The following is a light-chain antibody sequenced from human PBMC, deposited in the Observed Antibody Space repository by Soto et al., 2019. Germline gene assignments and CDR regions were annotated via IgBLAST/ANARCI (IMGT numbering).Light chain of an antibody. J-gene: IGKJ4*01. Sequence: IQLTQSPSSLSASVGDRVTITCRASQDIGIYLAWYQQKPGKAPNLLIYAASSLQRGVPSRFSGSGSGTDFTLTISSLQPEDFATYYCQQSYSTPRTFGGGTKVDIK. CDR3: QQSYSTPRT. CDR2: AAS. V-gene: IGKV1-39*01. CDR1: QDIGIY.